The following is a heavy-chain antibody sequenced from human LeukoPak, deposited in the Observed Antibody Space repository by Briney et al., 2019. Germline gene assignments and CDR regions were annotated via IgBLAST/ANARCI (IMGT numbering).Heavy chain of an antibody. Sequence: GGSLRLSCAASGFTFSSYAMSWVRQAPGKGLEWVSAISGSGGSSYYADSVKGRFTISRDNSKNTLYLQMNSLRAEDTAVYYCAKESYYYDSSGYYPFGYWGQGTLVTVSS. D-gene: IGHD3-22*01. CDR2: ISGSGGSS. J-gene: IGHJ4*02. CDR1: GFTFSSYA. CDR3: AKESYYYDSSGYYPFGY. V-gene: IGHV3-23*01.